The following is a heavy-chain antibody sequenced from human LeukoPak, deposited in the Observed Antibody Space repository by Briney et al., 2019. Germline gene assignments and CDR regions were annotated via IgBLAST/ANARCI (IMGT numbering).Heavy chain of an antibody. J-gene: IGHJ5*02. CDR2: INHSGST. CDR1: GGSFSGYY. Sequence: SETLSLTCAVYGGSFSGYYWSWIRQPPGKGLEWIGEINHSGSTNYNPSLKSRVTISVDTSKNQFSLKLSSVTAADTAVYYCARHSKLYGLLNWFDPWGQGTLVTVSS. D-gene: IGHD3/OR15-3a*01. V-gene: IGHV4-34*01. CDR3: ARHSKLYGLLNWFDP.